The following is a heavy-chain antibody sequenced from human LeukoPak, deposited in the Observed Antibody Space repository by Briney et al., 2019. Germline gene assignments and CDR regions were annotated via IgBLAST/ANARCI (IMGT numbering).Heavy chain of an antibody. J-gene: IGHJ4*01. CDR2: MNHNSGNT. Sequence: ASVKVSCKPAGYTFARYVINWVGQATGQGLEWMGWMNHNSGNTGYAQKFQSRVTITRNTPISTAYIELSRLTSEDTAEYYCAKGNELRYFDWPNYSDYWGQGTLVTASS. V-gene: IGHV1-8*01. D-gene: IGHD3-9*01. CDR1: GYTFARYV. CDR3: AKGNELRYFDWPNYSDY.